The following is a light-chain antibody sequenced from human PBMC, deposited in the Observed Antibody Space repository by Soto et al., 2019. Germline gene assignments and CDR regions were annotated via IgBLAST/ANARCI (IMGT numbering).Light chain of an antibody. CDR1: QGVGGW. Sequence: IQMTQSPSSVSASVGDRVTMTCRASQGVGGWLAWYQQKPGKVPKLLIYDASSLESGVPSRFSGSGSATEFTLTISSLQPDDFATYYCQQYNNYWTFGQGTKVDIK. CDR2: DAS. J-gene: IGKJ1*01. CDR3: QQYNNYWT. V-gene: IGKV1-5*01.